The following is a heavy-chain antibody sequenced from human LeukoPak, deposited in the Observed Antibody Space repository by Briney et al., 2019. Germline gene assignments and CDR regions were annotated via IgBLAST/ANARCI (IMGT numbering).Heavy chain of an antibody. CDR3: ARRAYYTTPGDAFGV. J-gene: IGHJ3*01. Sequence: KNGESLKISCKGSGYSFTNYWIGWVRQMPGKGLEWMGTIYPGDSDTRYSPSFQGQVTISADKSTSTASLQWGSLKASDTAMYYCARRAYYTTPGDAFGVWGQGTMVTVSS. CDR2: IYPGDSDT. CDR1: GYSFTNYW. D-gene: IGHD1-1*01. V-gene: IGHV5-51*01.